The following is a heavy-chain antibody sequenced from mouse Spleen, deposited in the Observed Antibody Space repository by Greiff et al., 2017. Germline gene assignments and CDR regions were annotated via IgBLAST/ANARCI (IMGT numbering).Heavy chain of an antibody. CDR3: ARHGSLTLFAY. Sequence: EVKLMESGGGLVQPGGSLKLSCATSGFTFSDYYMYWVRQTPEKRLEWVAYISNGGGSTYYPDTVKGRFTISRDNAKNTLYLQMSRLKSEDTAMYYCARHGSLTLFAYWGQGTLVTVSA. CDR1: GFTFSDYY. V-gene: IGHV5-12*02. J-gene: IGHJ3*01. CDR2: ISNGGGST. D-gene: IGHD4-1*01.